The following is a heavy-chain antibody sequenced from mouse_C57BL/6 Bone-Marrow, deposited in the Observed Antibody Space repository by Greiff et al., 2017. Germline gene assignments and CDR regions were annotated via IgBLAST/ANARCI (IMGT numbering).Heavy chain of an antibody. J-gene: IGHJ4*01. V-gene: IGHV1-81*01. CDR3: ARCAIYCGNGKDAMDY. CDR1: GYTFTSYG. CDR2: IYPRSGNT. D-gene: IGHD2-1*01. Sequence: QVQLQQSGAELARPGASVKLSCKASGYTFTSYGISWVKQRTGQGLEWIGEIYPRSGNTYYNEKFKGKATLTADKSSSPAYMELRSLTSEDSAVYFCARCAIYCGNGKDAMDYWGQGTSVTVSS.